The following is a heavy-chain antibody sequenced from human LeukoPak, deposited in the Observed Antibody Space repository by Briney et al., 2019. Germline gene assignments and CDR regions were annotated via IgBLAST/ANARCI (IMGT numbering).Heavy chain of an antibody. CDR3: ARDSSGEQQLVWGRGAFDI. D-gene: IGHD6-13*01. J-gene: IGHJ3*02. CDR1: GGSISRGSYY. CDR2: IYYSGST. V-gene: IGHV4-39*02. Sequence: SQTLSLTCTVSGGSISRGSYYWGWIRQPPGKGLEWIGSIYYSGSTYYNPSLKSRVTISVDTSKNQFSLKLSSVTAADTAVYYCARDSSGEQQLVWGRGAFDIWGQGTMVTVSS.